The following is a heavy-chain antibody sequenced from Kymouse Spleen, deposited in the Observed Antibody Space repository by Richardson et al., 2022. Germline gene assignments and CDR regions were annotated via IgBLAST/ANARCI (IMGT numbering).Heavy chain of an antibody. Sequence: QVQLQQWGAGLLKPSETLSLTCAVYGGSFSGYYWSWIRQPPGKGLEWIGEINHSGSTNYNPSLKSRVTISVDTSKNQFSLKLSSVTAADTAVYYCARMYYDILTGYYDAFDIWGQGTMVTVSS. V-gene: IGHV4-34*01. CDR3: ARMYYDILTGYYDAFDI. D-gene: IGHD3-9*01. CDR1: GGSFSGYY. CDR2: INHSGST. J-gene: IGHJ3*02.